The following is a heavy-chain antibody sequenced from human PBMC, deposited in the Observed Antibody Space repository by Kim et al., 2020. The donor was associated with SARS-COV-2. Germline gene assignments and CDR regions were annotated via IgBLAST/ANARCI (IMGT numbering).Heavy chain of an antibody. CDR2: INHSGST. D-gene: IGHD3-3*01. CDR3: ARARRGIFATHGWFDP. CDR1: GGSFSGYY. J-gene: IGHJ5*02. V-gene: IGHV4-34*01. Sequence: SETLSLTCAVYGGSFSGYYWSWIRQPPGKGLEWIGEINHSGSTNYNPSLKSRVTISVDTSKNQYSLQLSSVTAADTARYYCARARRGIFATHGWFDPWGQGTLVTVSS.